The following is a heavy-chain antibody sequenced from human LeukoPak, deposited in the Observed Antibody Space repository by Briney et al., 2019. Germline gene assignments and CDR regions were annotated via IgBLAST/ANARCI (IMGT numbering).Heavy chain of an antibody. V-gene: IGHV3-9*01. CDR2: VSWNGDRI. D-gene: IGHD3-10*01. Sequence: GGSLRLSCAASGFTFDDFAMHWVRQGPGKGPEWVSGVSWNGDRIDYADSVKGRFTISRDNAKNSLYLQMNSLRPEDTAFYYCAKDSEAYYGSGSYRDYWGQGTLVTVSS. J-gene: IGHJ4*02. CDR3: AKDSEAYYGSGSYRDY. CDR1: GFTFDDFA.